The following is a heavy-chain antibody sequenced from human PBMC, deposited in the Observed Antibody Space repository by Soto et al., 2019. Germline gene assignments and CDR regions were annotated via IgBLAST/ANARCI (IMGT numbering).Heavy chain of an antibody. D-gene: IGHD5-18*01. CDR3: AREKGAMADF. J-gene: IGHJ4*02. Sequence: QVQLQESGPGLVKPSQTLSLTCVVSGASISSGGYYWSWIRQHPGKGLEWIGYVYYGGSTYYNPSLKSRVTISVDTSKNQFSLRLSSVTAADTAVYYCAREKGAMADFWGQGILVTVSP. CDR2: VYYGGST. CDR1: GASISSGGYY. V-gene: IGHV4-31*11.